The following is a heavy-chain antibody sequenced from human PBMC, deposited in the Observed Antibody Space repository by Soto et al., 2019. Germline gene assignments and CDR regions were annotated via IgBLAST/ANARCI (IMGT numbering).Heavy chain of an antibody. V-gene: IGHV3-15*01. D-gene: IGHD3-16*02. CDR3: STYDYIWGTDRYRWAY. J-gene: IGHJ4*02. Sequence: EVQLVESGGDLVKPGGSLRLSCAASGSTFSNAWMTWVRQAPGKGLEWVGHIKSKTDGGTTHCAAPVEGRFTISRDDSKNTLYLHMNSLKTEDTAVYYCSTYDYIWGTDRYRWAYWGQGTLVTVSS. CDR2: IKSKTDGGTT. CDR1: GSTFSNAW.